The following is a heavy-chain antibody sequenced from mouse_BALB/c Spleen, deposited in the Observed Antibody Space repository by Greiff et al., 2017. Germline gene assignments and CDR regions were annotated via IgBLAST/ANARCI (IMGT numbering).Heavy chain of an antibody. CDR2: ISSGGGST. CDR1: GFAFSSYD. V-gene: IGHV5-12-1*01. Sequence: EVQLVESGGGLVKPGGSLKLSCAASGFAFSSYDMSWVRQTPEKRLEWVAYISSGGGSTYYPDTVKGRFTISRDNAKNTLYLQMSSLKSEDTAMYYCARQGGSWFAYWGQGTLVTVSA. J-gene: IGHJ3*01. CDR3: ARQGGSWFAY.